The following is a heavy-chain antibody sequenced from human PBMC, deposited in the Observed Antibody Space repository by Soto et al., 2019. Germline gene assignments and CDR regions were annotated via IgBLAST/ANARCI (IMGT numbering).Heavy chain of an antibody. V-gene: IGHV3-48*03. CDR2: ISGSGDII. Sequence: EVQLVESGGGLVQPGGSLRLSCAASGFTFSSFEMNWVRQSPGKGLEWVSYISGSGDIIYYADSVKGRFTTSRDNAKNSLYLQMNTLSAEDTALYYCAREGYYYDSSGADYWGQGTLVTVSS. CDR3: AREGYYYDSSGADY. CDR1: GFTFSSFE. D-gene: IGHD3-22*01. J-gene: IGHJ4*02.